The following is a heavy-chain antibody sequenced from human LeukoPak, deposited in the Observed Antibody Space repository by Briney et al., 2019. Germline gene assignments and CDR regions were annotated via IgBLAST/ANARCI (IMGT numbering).Heavy chain of an antibody. CDR2: ISGGGGST. V-gene: IGHV3-23*01. J-gene: IGHJ5*02. D-gene: IGHD6-13*01. CDR1: GFTFSSYA. Sequence: GGSLRLSCAASGFTFSSYAMSWVRQAPGKGLEWVSAISGGGGSTHYADSVKGRFTISRDNSKNTLYLQMNSLRAEDTAVYYCAKGGAAAAPGPWFDPWGQGTLVTVSS. CDR3: AKGGAAAAPGPWFDP.